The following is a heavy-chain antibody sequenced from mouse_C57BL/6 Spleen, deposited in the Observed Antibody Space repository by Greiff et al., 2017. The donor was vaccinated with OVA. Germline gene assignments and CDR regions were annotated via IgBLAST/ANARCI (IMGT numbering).Heavy chain of an antibody. V-gene: IGHV1-59*01. CDR1: GYTFTSYW. Sequence: QVQLQQPGAELVRPGTSVKLSCKASGYTFTSYWMHWVKQRPGQGLEWIGVIDPSDSYTNYNQKFKGKATLTVDTSSSTAYMQLSSLTSEDSAVYYCATYYYGSTLFDYWGQGTTLTVSS. CDR2: IDPSDSYT. D-gene: IGHD1-1*01. J-gene: IGHJ2*01. CDR3: ATYYYGSTLFDY.